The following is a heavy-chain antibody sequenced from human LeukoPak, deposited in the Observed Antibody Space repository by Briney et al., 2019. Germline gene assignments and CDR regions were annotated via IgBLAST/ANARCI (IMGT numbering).Heavy chain of an antibody. CDR2: ISGSGGST. CDR1: GFTFSSYA. CDR3: ARDHRYSYGYNWFDP. Sequence: GGSLRLSCAASGFTFSSYAMSWVRQAPGKGLEWVSAISGSGGSTYYADSVKGRFTISRDNSKNSLYLQMNSLRAEDTAVYYCARDHRYSYGYNWFDPWGQGTLVTVSS. J-gene: IGHJ5*02. D-gene: IGHD5-18*01. V-gene: IGHV3-23*01.